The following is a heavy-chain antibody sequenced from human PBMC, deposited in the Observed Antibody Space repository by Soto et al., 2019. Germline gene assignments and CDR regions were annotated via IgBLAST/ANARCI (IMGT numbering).Heavy chain of an antibody. CDR2: IYPGDSDT. V-gene: IGHV5-51*01. Sequence: PGDSLKISCKGSGYSCTSYWIGWLRQIPGKGLEWMGIIYPGDSDTRYSPSFQGQVTIAADKSISTAYLQWSSLKASDTAMYYSARRVQGLRYGMDVWGQGTTVTVSS. CDR1: GYSCTSYW. D-gene: IGHD3-16*01. J-gene: IGHJ6*02. CDR3: ARRVQGLRYGMDV.